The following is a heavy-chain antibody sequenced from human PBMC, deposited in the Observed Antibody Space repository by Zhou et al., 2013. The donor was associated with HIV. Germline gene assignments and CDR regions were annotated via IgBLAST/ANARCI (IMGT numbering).Heavy chain of an antibody. J-gene: IGHJ5*02. CDR3: ARNWAGASNYFDP. Sequence: QVQLVQSGAEVKKPGASVKVSCKASGYTFTGYYMHWVRQAPGQGLEWMGWINPNNGGTNYAQKFQGRVTMTRDTSITTAYLELTRLRSDDTAVFYCARNWAGASNYFDPWGPGNPGHRLL. CDR1: GYTFTGYY. V-gene: IGHV1-2*02. D-gene: IGHD7-27*01. CDR2: INPNNGGT.